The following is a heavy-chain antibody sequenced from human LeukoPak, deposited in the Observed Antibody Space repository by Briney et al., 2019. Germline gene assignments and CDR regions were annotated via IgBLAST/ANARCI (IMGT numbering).Heavy chain of an antibody. J-gene: IGHJ2*01. CDR2: IDGDGATT. D-gene: IGHD7-27*01. CDR3: TRDSGADRRYFDL. CDR1: GFTFNSYL. V-gene: IGHV3-74*01. Sequence: GGSLRLSCAASGFTFNSYLMSWVRQAPGKGLVWVSRIDGDGATTSYEDSVKGRFTISRDNANNMVYLEMNSLIVEDTAVYYCTRDSGADRRYFDLWGRGTLVTVSS.